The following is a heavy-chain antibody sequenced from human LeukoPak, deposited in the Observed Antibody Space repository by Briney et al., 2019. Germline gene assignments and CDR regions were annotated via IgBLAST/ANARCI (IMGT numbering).Heavy chain of an antibody. CDR3: ARNSRYCSSTSCYYDY. CDR1: GGSISSYY. CDR2: IYYSGST. D-gene: IGHD2-2*01. V-gene: IGHV4-59*01. J-gene: IGHJ4*02. Sequence: PSETLSLTCTVSGGSISSYYWSWIRQPPGKGLEWLGYIYYSGSTNYNPSLKSRVTISVDTSKNQFSLKLSSVTAADTAVYYCARNSRYCSSTSCYYDYWGQGTLVTVSS.